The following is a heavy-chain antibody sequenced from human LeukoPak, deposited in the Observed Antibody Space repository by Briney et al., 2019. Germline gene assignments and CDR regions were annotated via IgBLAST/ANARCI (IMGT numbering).Heavy chain of an antibody. CDR1: RFTFDDYA. Sequence: PGGSLRLSCAASRFTFDDYAMHWVRQAPGKGLEWVSGITWNSGRIGYVDSVKGRFTISRDSAKNSLYLQMNSLRSEDTAIYYCARDNSVGDNAWWFDPWGQGTLVTVSS. V-gene: IGHV3-9*01. J-gene: IGHJ5*02. CDR3: ARDNSVGDNAWWFDP. D-gene: IGHD1-26*01. CDR2: ITWNSGRI.